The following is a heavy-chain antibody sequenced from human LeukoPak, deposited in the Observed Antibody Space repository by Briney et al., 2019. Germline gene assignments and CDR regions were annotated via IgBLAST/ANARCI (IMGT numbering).Heavy chain of an antibody. Sequence: PGGSLRLSCAASGFTFSSYAMSWVRQAPGKGLEWVSAISGSGGSTYYADSVKGRFTISRDNSKNTLYLQVNSLRAEDTAVYYCAKDSGDFWSGYYGSNWFDPWGQGTLVTVSS. CDR3: AKDSGDFWSGYYGSNWFDP. CDR1: GFTFSSYA. V-gene: IGHV3-23*01. D-gene: IGHD3-3*01. J-gene: IGHJ5*02. CDR2: ISGSGGST.